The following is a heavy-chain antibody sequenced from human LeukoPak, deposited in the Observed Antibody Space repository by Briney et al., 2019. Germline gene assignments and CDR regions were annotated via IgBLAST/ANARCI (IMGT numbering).Heavy chain of an antibody. D-gene: IGHD3-22*01. J-gene: IGHJ4*02. CDR1: GGSISSGSYY. V-gene: IGHV4-61*02. CDR3: AREYRYYYDRSGSYYFDY. CDR2: IYTSGST. Sequence: SQTLSLTCTVSGGSISSGSYYWSWIRQPAGKGLEWIGRIYTSGSTNYNPSLKSRVTISVDTSRNQLSLKLRSVTAADTAVYYCAREYRYYYDRSGSYYFDYWGQGTLVTVSS.